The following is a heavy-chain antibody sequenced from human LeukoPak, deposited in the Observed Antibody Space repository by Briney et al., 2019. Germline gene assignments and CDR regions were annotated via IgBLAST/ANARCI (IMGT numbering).Heavy chain of an antibody. V-gene: IGHV4-39*01. CDR1: GGSISSSNYY. CDR3: ARWNMVRGVRDAFDI. CDR2: IYYSGST. J-gene: IGHJ3*02. D-gene: IGHD3-10*01. Sequence: PSETLSLTCTVSGGSISSSNYYWGWTRQPPGKGLGWSGSIYYSGSTYYNPSLKSRVTISVDTSKNQFSLKLSSVTAADTAVYYCARWNMVRGVRDAFDIWGQGTMVTVSS.